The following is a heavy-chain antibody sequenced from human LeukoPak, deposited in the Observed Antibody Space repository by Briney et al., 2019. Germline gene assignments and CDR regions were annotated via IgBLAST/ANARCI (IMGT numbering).Heavy chain of an antibody. J-gene: IGHJ4*02. V-gene: IGHV3-23*01. Sequence: GGSLRLSCAASGFTFSSYAMSWVRQAPGKGLEWVSAISGSGGRIYYGASVKGRFTISRDNSKNTLNLQMNSLRAEDTAVYYCARVTSGSYVSPPSTFDYWGQGTLVTVSS. CDR1: GFTFSSYA. CDR2: ISGSGGRI. CDR3: ARVTSGSYVSPPSTFDY. D-gene: IGHD1-26*01.